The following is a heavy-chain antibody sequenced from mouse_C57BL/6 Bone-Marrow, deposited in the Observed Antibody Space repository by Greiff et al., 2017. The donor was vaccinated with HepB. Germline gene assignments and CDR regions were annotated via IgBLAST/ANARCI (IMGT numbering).Heavy chain of an antibody. D-gene: IGHD2-4*01. CDR1: GYTFTSYE. CDR2: IYPRDGST. J-gene: IGHJ2*01. V-gene: IGHV1-85*01. CDR3: ARSGGYDYDGGYYFDY. Sequence: VKLMESGPELVKPGASVKLSCKASGYTFTSYEINWVKQRPGQGLEWIGWIYPRDGSTKDNEKFKGKATLTVDTSSSTAYMGLHSLTSEDSAVYFCARSGGYDYDGGYYFDYWGQGTTLTVSS.